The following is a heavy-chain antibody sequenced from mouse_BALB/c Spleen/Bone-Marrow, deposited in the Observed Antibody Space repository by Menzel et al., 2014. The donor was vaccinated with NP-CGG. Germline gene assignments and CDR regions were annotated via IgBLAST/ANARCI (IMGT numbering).Heavy chain of an antibody. CDR3: AIRAY. J-gene: IGHJ3*01. CDR2: ISSGSSTI. Sequence: EVKVEESGGGLVLPGGSRKLSCAASGFTFXSFGMHWVRQAPGKGLEWVAYISSGSSTIYYADTVKGRFTISRDNPKNTLFLQMTSLRSEDTAMYYCAIRAYWGQGTLVTVSA. V-gene: IGHV5-17*02. D-gene: IGHD3-2*02. CDR1: GFTFXSFG.